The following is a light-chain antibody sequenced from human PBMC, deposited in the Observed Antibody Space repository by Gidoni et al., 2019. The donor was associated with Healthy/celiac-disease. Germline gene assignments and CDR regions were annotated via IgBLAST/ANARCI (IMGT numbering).Light chain of an antibody. CDR1: QSVSSSY. CDR3: QQYGSSSFT. Sequence: ELVFTQSPGTLSLSPGERATLSCRASQSVSSSYLAWYQQKPGQAPRLLIYGASSRATGIPDRFSGSGSGTDFTLTISRLEPEDFAVYYCQQYGSSSFTFGPGTKVDIK. V-gene: IGKV3-20*01. J-gene: IGKJ3*01. CDR2: GAS.